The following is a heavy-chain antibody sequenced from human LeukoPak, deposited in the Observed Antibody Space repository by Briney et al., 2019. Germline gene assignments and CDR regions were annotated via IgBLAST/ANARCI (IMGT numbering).Heavy chain of an antibody. CDR1: GFTFSTSW. Sequence: GGSLRLSCAAPGFTFSTSWMSWVRQAPGRGLWWVSVIYSGGSTYYADSVKGRFTISRDNSKNTLYLQMNSLRAEDTAVYYCARAVGARAYFDYWGQGTLVTVSS. J-gene: IGHJ4*02. CDR2: IYSGGST. D-gene: IGHD1-26*01. CDR3: ARAVGARAYFDY. V-gene: IGHV3-66*02.